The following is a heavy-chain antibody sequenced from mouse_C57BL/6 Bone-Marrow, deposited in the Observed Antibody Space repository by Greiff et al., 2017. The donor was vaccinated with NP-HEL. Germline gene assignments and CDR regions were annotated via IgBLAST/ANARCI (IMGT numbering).Heavy chain of an antibody. CDR3: ARWGLRYGAMDY. CDR1: GYTFTSYW. D-gene: IGHD1-1*01. CDR2: INPSSGYT. J-gene: IGHJ4*01. Sequence: LEESGAELAKPGASVKLSCKASGYTFTSYWMHWVKQRPGQGLEWIGYINPSSGYTKYNQKFQDKATLTADKSSRTAYMQLSSLTYEDSAVYYCARWGLRYGAMDYWGQGTSVTVSS. V-gene: IGHV1-7*01.